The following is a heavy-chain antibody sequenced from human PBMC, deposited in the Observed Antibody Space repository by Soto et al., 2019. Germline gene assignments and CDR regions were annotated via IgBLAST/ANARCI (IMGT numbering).Heavy chain of an antibody. V-gene: IGHV4-59*01. J-gene: IGHJ4*02. CDR2: IYYSGST. Sequence: SETLSLTCTVSGGSISSYYWSWIRQPPGKGLEWIGYIYYSGSTNYNPSLKSRVTISVDTSKNQFSLKLSSVTASDTAVYYCARMVAAAVSYYFDYWGQGTLVTVSS. D-gene: IGHD6-13*01. CDR3: ARMVAAAVSYYFDY. CDR1: GGSISSYY.